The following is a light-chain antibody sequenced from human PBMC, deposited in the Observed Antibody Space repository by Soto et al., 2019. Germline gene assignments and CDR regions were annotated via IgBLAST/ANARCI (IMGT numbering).Light chain of an antibody. CDR3: CSYAGSSTSL. Sequence: QSVLTRPASVSGSPGQSITISCTGTSSDVGSYNLVSWYQQHPGKAPKLMIYEGSKRPSGVSNRFSGSKSGNTASLTISGLQAEDESDYYCCSYAGSSTSLFGTGTNATVL. CDR2: EGS. J-gene: IGLJ1*01. V-gene: IGLV2-23*01. CDR1: SSDVGSYNL.